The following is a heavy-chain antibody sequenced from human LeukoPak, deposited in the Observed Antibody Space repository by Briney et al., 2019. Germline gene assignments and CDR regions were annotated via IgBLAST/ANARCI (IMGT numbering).Heavy chain of an antibody. CDR2: IKTDGGDK. D-gene: IGHD6-19*01. CDR3: ARDRSTVAGIDY. V-gene: IGHV3-7*01. CDR1: GFTFSTYW. Sequence: GGPLTLSCAASGFTFSTYWMAWVRQAPGNGLEWVATIKTDGGDKYYVDSVKGRFTISRDNARNSLFLQMDSLRAADTAVYYWARDRSTVAGIDYWGQGTLVTVSS. J-gene: IGHJ4*02.